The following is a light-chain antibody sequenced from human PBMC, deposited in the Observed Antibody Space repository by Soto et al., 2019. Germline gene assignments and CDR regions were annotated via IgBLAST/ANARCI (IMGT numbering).Light chain of an antibody. CDR2: WAS. CDR3: QQYYSTPWT. J-gene: IGKJ1*01. CDR1: QSVLYSSNNKNY. Sequence: DIVMTQSPDSLAVSLGERATINCKSSQSVLYSSNNKNYLAWYQQKPGQPPKLLIYWASTRESGVPDRFSGXGXXXXXXXXIXXXXAXDVXVYYXQQYYSTPWTFGQGTKVEIK. V-gene: IGKV4-1*01.